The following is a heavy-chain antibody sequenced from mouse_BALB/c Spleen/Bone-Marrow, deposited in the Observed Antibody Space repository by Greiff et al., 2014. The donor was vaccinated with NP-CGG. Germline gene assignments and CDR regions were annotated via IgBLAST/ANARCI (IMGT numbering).Heavy chain of an antibody. Sequence: EVQLQQSGPDLVKPSQSLSLTCTVTGYSITSGYSWHWIRQFPGNKLEWMGYIHHSGSTYYNPSLKSRISITRDTSKNQFFLQLNSVTTEDTATYYCARRGSSSYWYFDVWGAGTTVTVSS. D-gene: IGHD1-1*01. CDR3: ARRGSSSYWYFDV. J-gene: IGHJ1*01. CDR2: IHHSGST. CDR1: GYSITSGYS. V-gene: IGHV3-1*02.